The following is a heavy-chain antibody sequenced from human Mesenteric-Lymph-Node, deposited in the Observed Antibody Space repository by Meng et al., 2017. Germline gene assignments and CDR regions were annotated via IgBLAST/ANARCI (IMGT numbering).Heavy chain of an antibody. CDR3: ARADKVRFDY. Sequence: QLQESGPGLVKPSGTLSLTCAVSGGSISSTNWWNWVRQPPGKGLEWIGKIYHSESAHYSPSLKSRVSISVDKSKNQFSLKLSSVTAADTAVYYCARADKVRFDYWGQGTLVTVSS. J-gene: IGHJ4*02. CDR1: GGSISSTNW. V-gene: IGHV4-4*02. CDR2: IYHSESA.